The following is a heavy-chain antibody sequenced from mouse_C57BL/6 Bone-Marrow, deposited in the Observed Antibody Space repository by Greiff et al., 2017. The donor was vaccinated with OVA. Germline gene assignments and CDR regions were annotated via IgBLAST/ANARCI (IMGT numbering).Heavy chain of an antibody. CDR1: GYTFTSYN. CDR2: IYPGNGDT. Sequence: SGAELVRPGASVKMSCKASGYTFTSYNMHWVKQTPRQGLEWIGAIYPGNGDTSYNQKFKGKATLTVDKSSSTAYMQLSSLTSEDSAVYFCARSGGYYGSSYPYYFDYWGQGTTLTVSS. V-gene: IGHV1-12*01. J-gene: IGHJ2*01. D-gene: IGHD1-1*01. CDR3: ARSGGYYGSSYPYYFDY.